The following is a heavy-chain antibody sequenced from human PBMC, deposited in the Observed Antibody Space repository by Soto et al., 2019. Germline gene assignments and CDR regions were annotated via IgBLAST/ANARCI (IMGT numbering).Heavy chain of an antibody. CDR2: IYYSGST. J-gene: IGHJ4*02. Sequence: QLQLQESGPGLVKPSETLSLTCTVSGGSISSSSYYWGWIRQPPGKGLEWIGSIYYSGSTYYNPSLKSRVTISVDTSKDQFSLKLSSVTAADTAVYYCASSGWWYFDYWGQGTLVTVSS. D-gene: IGHD6-19*01. V-gene: IGHV4-39*01. CDR3: ASSGWWYFDY. CDR1: GGSISSSSYY.